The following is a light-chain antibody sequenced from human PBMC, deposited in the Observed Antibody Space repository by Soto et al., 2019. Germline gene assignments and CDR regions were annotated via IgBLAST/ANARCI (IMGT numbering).Light chain of an antibody. CDR2: GAS. Sequence: EIVLTQSPGTLSLSPGERATLSCRASQSVSSSYLAWYQQKPGQAPRLLIYGASSRATGIPDRFSGSGSGRDFTLTISRLEPEEFAVYYCQQYGSSQSTFGQRTKVQIK. CDR3: QQYGSSQST. J-gene: IGKJ1*01. V-gene: IGKV3-20*01. CDR1: QSVSSSY.